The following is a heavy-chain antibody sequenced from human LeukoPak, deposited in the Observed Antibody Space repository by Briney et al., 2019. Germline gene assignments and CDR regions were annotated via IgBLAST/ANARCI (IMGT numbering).Heavy chain of an antibody. Sequence: SQTLSLTCTVSGGSISSYYWNWIRQPPGKGLEWIGYIHYSGTTNYNPSLKSRVTMLLDTSKNQFSLRLNSVTAADTAVYYCARGVAGYGPYDYWGQGTLVTVSS. CDR3: ARGVAGYGPYDY. CDR1: GGSISSYY. V-gene: IGHV4-59*01. D-gene: IGHD5-12*01. J-gene: IGHJ4*02. CDR2: IHYSGTT.